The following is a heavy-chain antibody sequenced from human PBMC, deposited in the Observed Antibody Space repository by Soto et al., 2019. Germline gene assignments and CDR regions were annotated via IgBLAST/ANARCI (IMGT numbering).Heavy chain of an antibody. CDR3: ARKASIAATDIAPYYYYGMDV. CDR1: GGSFSGDY. J-gene: IGHJ6*02. CDR2: INHSGST. D-gene: IGHD6-13*01. V-gene: IGHV4-34*01. Sequence: SETLSLTCAVYGGSFSGDYWSWVRQPPGKGLEWIGEINHSGSTNYNPSLKSRVTISVDTSKNQFSLKLSSVTAADTAVYYCARKASIAATDIAPYYYYGMDVWGQGTTVTVSS.